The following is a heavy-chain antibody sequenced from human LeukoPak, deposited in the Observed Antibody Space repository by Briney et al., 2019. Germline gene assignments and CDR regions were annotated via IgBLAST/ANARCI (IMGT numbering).Heavy chain of an antibody. Sequence: GGSLRLSCAASGFMFGGYSMVWVRQAPGKGLEWVSYIKSSGDDTHYADSVKGRFTISRDNAKNFLYLQMNSLRVEDTAVYYCARGRQGYHFDYWGQGTLVTVSS. V-gene: IGHV3-48*01. D-gene: IGHD5-18*01. CDR3: ARGRQGYHFDY. J-gene: IGHJ4*02. CDR1: GFMFGGYS. CDR2: IKSSGDDT.